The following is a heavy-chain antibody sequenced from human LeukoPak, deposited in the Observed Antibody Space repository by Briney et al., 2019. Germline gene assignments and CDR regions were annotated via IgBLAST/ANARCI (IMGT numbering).Heavy chain of an antibody. CDR2: ISSSSSTI. D-gene: IGHD5-12*01. Sequence: GGSLRLSCAASGFIFSSYEMNWVRQAPGKGLEWVSYISSSSSTIYYADSVKGRFTISRDNAKNSLYLQMNSLRAEDTAVYYCARDRWLRGSYYYYYYMDVWGKGTTVTVSS. V-gene: IGHV3-48*01. CDR1: GFIFSSYE. CDR3: ARDRWLRGSYYYYYYMDV. J-gene: IGHJ6*03.